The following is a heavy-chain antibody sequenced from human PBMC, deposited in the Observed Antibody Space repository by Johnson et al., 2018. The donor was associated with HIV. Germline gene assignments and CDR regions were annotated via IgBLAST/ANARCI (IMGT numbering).Heavy chain of an antibody. CDR1: GFIFSNAW. CDR3: ARGKFSSGWYAFDI. V-gene: IGHV3-64*01. J-gene: IGHJ3*02. D-gene: IGHD6-19*01. CDR2: ISSNGGST. Sequence: EVQLVESGGGLVNPGGSLRLSCEGSGFIFSNAWMHWVRQAPGKGLEYVSAISSNGGSTYYANSVKGRFTISRDNSKNTLYLQMNSLRAEDTAVYYCARGKFSSGWYAFDIWGQGTMVTVSS.